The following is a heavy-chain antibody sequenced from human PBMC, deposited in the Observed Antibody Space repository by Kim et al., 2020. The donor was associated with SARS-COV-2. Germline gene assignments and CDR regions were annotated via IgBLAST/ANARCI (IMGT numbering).Heavy chain of an antibody. J-gene: IGHJ4*02. CDR3: ASYPGYSEQQLDDYK. D-gene: IGHD6-13*01. CDR1: GYTFTSYY. V-gene: IGHV1-46*01. Sequence: ASVKVSCKASGYTFTSYYMHWVRQAPGQGLEWMGIINPSGGSTSYAQKFQGRVTMTRDTSTSTVYMELSSLRSEDTAVYYCASYPGYSEQQLDDYKWGQGTLVTVSS. CDR2: INPSGGST.